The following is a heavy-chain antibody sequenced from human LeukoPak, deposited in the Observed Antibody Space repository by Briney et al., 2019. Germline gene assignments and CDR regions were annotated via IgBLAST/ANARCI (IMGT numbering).Heavy chain of an antibody. V-gene: IGHV3-21*01. J-gene: IGHJ4*02. CDR2: ISSSSSYI. CDR3: ARVSHYYDSSGPQDY. CDR1: GFTFSSYS. D-gene: IGHD3-22*01. Sequence: GGSLRLSCAASGFTFSSYSMNWVRQAPGKGLEWVSSISSSSSYIYYADSVKGRFTISRDNAKNSLYLQMNSLRAEDTAVYYCARVSHYYDSSGPQDYWGQGTLVTVSS.